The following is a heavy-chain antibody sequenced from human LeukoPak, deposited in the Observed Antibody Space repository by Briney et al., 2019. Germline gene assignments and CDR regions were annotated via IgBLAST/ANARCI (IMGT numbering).Heavy chain of an antibody. CDR3: ASLPGPFWSGYPHYYYYMDV. Sequence: ASVKVSCKASVGTFSSYAICWVRQAPGQGLGWVGGIITIFGTANYAKQFQGRVTITADESTSTDYMELSSLRSEDTAVYYCASLPGPFWSGYPHYYYYMDVWGKGTTVTVSS. CDR1: VGTFSSYA. CDR2: IITIFGTA. D-gene: IGHD3-3*01. V-gene: IGHV1-69*13. J-gene: IGHJ6*03.